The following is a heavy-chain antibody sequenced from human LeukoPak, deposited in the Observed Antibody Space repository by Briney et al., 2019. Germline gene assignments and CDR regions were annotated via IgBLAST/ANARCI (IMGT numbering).Heavy chain of an antibody. Sequence: PGGSLRLSCAVSGTTLSNYGMSWVRQAPGKGLEWVAGISDSGGSTNYADSVKGRFTISRDNPKNTLYLQMNSLGAEDTAVYFCAKRGVVIRVFLVGFHKEAYYFESWGQGALVTVSS. CDR1: GTTLSNYG. D-gene: IGHD3-10*01. V-gene: IGHV3-23*01. J-gene: IGHJ4*02. CDR2: ISDSGGST. CDR3: AKRGVVIRVFLVGFHKEAYYFES.